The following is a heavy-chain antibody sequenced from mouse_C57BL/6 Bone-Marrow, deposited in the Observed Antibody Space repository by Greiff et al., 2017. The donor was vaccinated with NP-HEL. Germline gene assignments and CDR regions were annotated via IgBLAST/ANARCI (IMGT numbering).Heavy chain of an antibody. J-gene: IGHJ2*01. D-gene: IGHD1-1*01. Sequence: QVQLQQPGAELVRPGSSVKLSCKASGYTFTSYWMDWVKQRPGQGLEWIGNIYHSDSETHYNQKFKDKATVTVDKSSSTAYMQLSSLTSEDSAVYYCARDYYGSTFYYFDYWGQGTTLTVSS. V-gene: IGHV1-61*01. CDR2: IYHSDSET. CDR1: GYTFTSYW. CDR3: ARDYYGSTFYYFDY.